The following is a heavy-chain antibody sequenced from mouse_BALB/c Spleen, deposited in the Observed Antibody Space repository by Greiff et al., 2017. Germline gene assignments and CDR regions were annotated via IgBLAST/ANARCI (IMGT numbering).Heavy chain of an antibody. CDR2: ILPGSGST. J-gene: IGHJ4*01. CDR3: AREAATEMMDY. CDR1: GYTFSSYW. Sequence: VQLQESGPELEKPGASVKISCKASGYSFTGYTFSSYWIEWVKQRPGHGLEWIGEILPGSGSTNYNEKFKGKATFTADTSSNTAYMQLSSLTSEDSAVYYCAREAATEMMDYWGQGTSVTVSS. V-gene: IGHV1-9*01. D-gene: IGHD1-2*01.